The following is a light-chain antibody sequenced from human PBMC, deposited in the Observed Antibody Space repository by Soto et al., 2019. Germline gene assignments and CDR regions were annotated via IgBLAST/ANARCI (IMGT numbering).Light chain of an antibody. J-gene: IGKJ1*01. V-gene: IGKV3-11*01. CDR2: EAS. Sequence: ELVLTESPNTLHFSPRHITTRSCRASQSVSSYLAWYQQRPGQAPRLLMYEASNRATGIPARFSGGGSGTDFTLTISCLQPEDFAVYYCQQRSDWPWTFGQGTKVDIK. CDR1: QSVSSY. CDR3: QQRSDWPWT.